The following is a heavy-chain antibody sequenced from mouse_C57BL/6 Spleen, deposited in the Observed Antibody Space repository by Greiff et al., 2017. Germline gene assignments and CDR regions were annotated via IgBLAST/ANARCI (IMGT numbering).Heavy chain of an antibody. CDR2: IHPNSGST. D-gene: IGHD1-1*01. CDR1: GYTFTSYW. V-gene: IGHV1-64*01. J-gene: IGHJ4*01. Sequence: QVQLQQPGAELVKPGASVKLSCKASGYTFTSYWMHWVKQRPGQGLEWIGMIHPNSGSTNYNEKFKSKATLTVDKSSSTAYMQLSSLTSEDSAVYDCARSTTVVGMDYWGQGTSVTVSS. CDR3: ARSTTVVGMDY.